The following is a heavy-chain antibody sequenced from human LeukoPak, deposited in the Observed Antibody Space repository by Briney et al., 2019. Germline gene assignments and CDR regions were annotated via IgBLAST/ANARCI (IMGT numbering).Heavy chain of an antibody. Sequence: PGGSLRLSCAASGFTFSNYWMNWVRQAPGKGLEWVSSISSSSSYIYYADSVKGRFTISRDNAKNSLYLQMNSLRAEDTAVYYCASTLGYCTNGVCARTPRSYYFDYWGQGTLVTVSS. V-gene: IGHV3-21*01. CDR3: ASTLGYCTNGVCARTPRSYYFDY. D-gene: IGHD2-8*01. CDR2: ISSSSSYI. CDR1: GFTFSNYW. J-gene: IGHJ4*02.